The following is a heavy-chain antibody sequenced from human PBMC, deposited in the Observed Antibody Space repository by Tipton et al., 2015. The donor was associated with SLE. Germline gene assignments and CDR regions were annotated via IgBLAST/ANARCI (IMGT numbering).Heavy chain of an antibody. CDR2: IFTGGVT. V-gene: IGHV4-61*02. D-gene: IGHD4-11*01. J-gene: IGHJ6*03. CDR3: RTTGGAMDVWDV. Sequence: TLSLTCTVSGDSISSGLSYWAWIRQPAGKGLEYIGRIFTGGVTNYNPSLKGRVSLSLDESKNQFSLNLNSVTAADTAVYYCRTTGGAMDVWDVWGKGTTVTVS. CDR1: GDSISSGLSY.